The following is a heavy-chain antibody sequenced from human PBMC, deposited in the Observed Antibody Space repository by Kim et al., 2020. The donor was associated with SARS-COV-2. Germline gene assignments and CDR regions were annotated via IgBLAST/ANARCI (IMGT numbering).Heavy chain of an antibody. D-gene: IGHD1-26*01. CDR3: AREGSGSSSARQIDY. V-gene: IGHV3-11*06. J-gene: IGHJ4*02. Sequence: GGSLRLSCAASGFTFSDYHMNWIRQAPGKGLEWVSYISNSSYYTNYADSVKGRFTISRDNAKNSLFLQMNSLRAEDTAVYYCAREGSGSSSARQIDYWGQRTLVTGSS. CDR2: ISNSSYYT. CDR1: GFTFSDYH.